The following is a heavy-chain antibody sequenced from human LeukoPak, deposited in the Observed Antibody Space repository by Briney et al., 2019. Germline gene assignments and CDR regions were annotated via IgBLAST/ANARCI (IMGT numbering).Heavy chain of an antibody. CDR3: ARYDGGSGPFDY. Sequence: GGSLRLSCAASGFIVSSSFMSWVRQAPGKGLEWVSAISGSGGRTYYADSVKGRFTISRDNSKNTLYLQMNSLRAEDTAVYYCARYDGGSGPFDYWGQGTLVTVSS. CDR2: ISGSGGRT. CDR1: GFIVSSSF. D-gene: IGHD3-10*01. V-gene: IGHV3-53*01. J-gene: IGHJ4*02.